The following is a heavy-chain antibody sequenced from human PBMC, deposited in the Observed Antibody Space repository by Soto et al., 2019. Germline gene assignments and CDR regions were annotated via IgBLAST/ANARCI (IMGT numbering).Heavy chain of an antibody. J-gene: IGHJ4*02. CDR1: GYTFTRYY. V-gene: IGHV1-46*03. D-gene: IGHD2-2*01. CDR2: INPSGGST. CDR3: ARDFVVVPSAWYYFDY. Sequence: ASVKVSCKASGYTFTRYYMHWVRQAPGQGLEWMGIINPSGGSTGYAQKFQGRVTMTRDTSTSTVYMELSSLRSEDMAVYYCARDFVVVPSAWYYFDYWGQGTLVTVSS.